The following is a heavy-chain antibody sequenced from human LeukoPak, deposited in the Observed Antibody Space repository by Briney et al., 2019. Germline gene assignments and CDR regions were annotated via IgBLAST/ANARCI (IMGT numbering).Heavy chain of an antibody. V-gene: IGHV1-69*13. CDR1: GGTFSSYA. CDR3: ARAGLWFGETHYYYGMDV. D-gene: IGHD3-10*01. J-gene: IGHJ6*02. CDR2: ITPIFGTA. Sequence: ASVKVSCKASGGTFSSYAISWVRQAPGQGLEWMGGITPIFGTANYAQKFQGRVTITADESTSTAYMELSSLRSEDTAVYYCARAGLWFGETHYYYGMDVWGQGTTVTVSS.